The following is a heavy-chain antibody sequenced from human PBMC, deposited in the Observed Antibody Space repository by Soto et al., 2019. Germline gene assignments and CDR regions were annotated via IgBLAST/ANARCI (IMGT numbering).Heavy chain of an antibody. J-gene: IGHJ1*01. D-gene: IGHD3-22*01. Sequence: QVQLVESGGGVVQPGRSLRLSCAASGFTFSSYGMHWVRQAPGKGLEWVAVISYDGSNKYYADSVKGRFTISRDNSKNTLYLQMNSLRAEDTAVYYCAKDPTYQPIVVVDECFQHWGQGTLVTVSS. CDR3: AKDPTYQPIVVVDECFQH. V-gene: IGHV3-30*18. CDR2: ISYDGSNK. CDR1: GFTFSSYG.